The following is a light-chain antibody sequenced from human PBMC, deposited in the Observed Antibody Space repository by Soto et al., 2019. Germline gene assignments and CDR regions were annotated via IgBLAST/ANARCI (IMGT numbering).Light chain of an antibody. J-gene: IGKJ2*01. CDR1: QTISTL. CDR3: QQYSHLVT. V-gene: IGKV1-5*01. CDR2: DAS. Sequence: IQMTQSPSTLSAPVGDRVTITCQASQTISTLLAWFQHKPGKAPNLLIYDASTLESGVPSRFSGSGSGTEFTLTILSLQSYDSETYFCQQYSHLVTFGQGTKLEIK.